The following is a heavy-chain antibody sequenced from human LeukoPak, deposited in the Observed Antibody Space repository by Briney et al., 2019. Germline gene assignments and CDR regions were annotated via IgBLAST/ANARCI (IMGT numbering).Heavy chain of an antibody. CDR1: GDSVSSKNGA. Sequence: KTSQTLSLTCVVSGDSVSSKNGAWNWIRQSPSRGLEWLGRTYYRSKWYNDYAESMEGRMTISQDTSKNQYSLHLNSVTPDGTAVYYCARDFGTTGWHTFDYWGQRTLVTVSS. V-gene: IGHV6-1*01. CDR2: TYYRSKWYN. D-gene: IGHD6-19*01. CDR3: ARDFGTTGWHTFDY. J-gene: IGHJ4*02.